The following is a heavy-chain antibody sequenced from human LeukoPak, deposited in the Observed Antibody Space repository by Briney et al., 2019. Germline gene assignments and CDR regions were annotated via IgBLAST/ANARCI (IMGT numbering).Heavy chain of an antibody. J-gene: IGHJ4*02. CDR1: GFTFDDYA. CDR2: ISWNSGSI. V-gene: IGHV3-9*03. D-gene: IGHD5-18*01. CDR3: AKGNTAMVGPFDY. Sequence: GGSLRLSCAASGFTFDDYAMHWVRQAPGKGLEWVSGISWNSGSIGYADSVKGRFTISRDNAKNSLYLQMNSLRAEDMALYYCAKGNTAMVGPFDYWGQGTLVTVSS.